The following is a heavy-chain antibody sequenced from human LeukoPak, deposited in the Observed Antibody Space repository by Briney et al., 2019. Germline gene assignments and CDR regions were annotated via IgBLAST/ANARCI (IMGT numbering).Heavy chain of an antibody. V-gene: IGHV3-23*01. Sequence: GGSLRLSCAASGFTFSSNAMSWVRQAPGKGLEWVSAISGSGGSTYYADSVKGRFTISRDNSKNTLYLQMNSLRAEDTAVYYCAKDPRGYCSSTSCYQNWFDPWGQGTLVTVSS. CDR1: GFTFSSNA. D-gene: IGHD2-2*01. J-gene: IGHJ5*02. CDR2: ISGSGGST. CDR3: AKDPRGYCSSTSCYQNWFDP.